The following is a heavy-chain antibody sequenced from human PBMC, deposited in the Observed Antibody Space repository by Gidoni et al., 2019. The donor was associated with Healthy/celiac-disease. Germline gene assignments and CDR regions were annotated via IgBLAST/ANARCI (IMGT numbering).Heavy chain of an antibody. Sequence: QVQLQESGPGLVKPSQTLSLTCTVSGGSISSGGYYWRWIRQHPGKGLEWIGYIYYSGSTYYNPSLKSRVTISVDTSKNQFSLKLSSVTAADTAVYYCARDSPFLGYCSGGSCRGYFDYWGQGTLVTVSS. V-gene: IGHV4-31*03. J-gene: IGHJ4*02. CDR2: IYYSGST. D-gene: IGHD2-15*01. CDR1: GGSISSGGYY. CDR3: ARDSPFLGYCSGGSCRGYFDY.